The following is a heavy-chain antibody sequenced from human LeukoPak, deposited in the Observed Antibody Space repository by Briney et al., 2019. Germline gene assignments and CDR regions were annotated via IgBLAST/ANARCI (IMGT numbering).Heavy chain of an antibody. V-gene: IGHV4-30-2*01. CDR3: ARDAPLVSYYDSSENYGMDV. CDR2: IYHTGST. CDR1: GGYISSGGYY. Sequence: PSQTLSLTCTVSGGYISSGGYYWSWIRQPPGNGLESIGYIYHTGSTYYSPSLKSRVTISVDRSKNQFSLKLSSVTAADTAVYYCARDAPLVSYYDSSENYGMDVWGQGTTVTVSS. D-gene: IGHD3-22*01. J-gene: IGHJ6*02.